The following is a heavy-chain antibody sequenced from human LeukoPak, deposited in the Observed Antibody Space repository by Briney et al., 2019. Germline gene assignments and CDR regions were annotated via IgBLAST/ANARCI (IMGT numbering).Heavy chain of an antibody. D-gene: IGHD4-23*01. J-gene: IGHJ3*02. V-gene: IGHV3-74*01. CDR3: ARDDGGNPNDAFDI. CDR2: INSNEGSR. CDR1: GFTFSDFW. Sequence: PGGSLRLSCTASGFTFSDFWMHWVRQAPGKGLVWVSCINSNEGSRGYADSARGRFTISRDNAKNTLYLQMNSLRAEDTAVYYCARDDGGNPNDAFDIWGQGTMVTVSS.